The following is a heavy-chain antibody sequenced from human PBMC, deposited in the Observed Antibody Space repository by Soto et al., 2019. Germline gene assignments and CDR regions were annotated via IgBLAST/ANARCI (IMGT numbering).Heavy chain of an antibody. V-gene: IGHV4-59*08. Sequence: QVQLQESGPGLVKPSETLSLTCTVSGGSISSYYWSWIRQPPGKGLEWIGYIYYSGSTNYNPSLKSRVTITVDTSKNQFTLRLSSVTAADTAVYYCARDYSINGVAGYYYYMDVWGKGTTDTVSS. D-gene: IGHD4-4*01. J-gene: IGHJ6*03. CDR3: ARDYSINGVAGYYYYMDV. CDR1: GGSISSYY. CDR2: IYYSGST.